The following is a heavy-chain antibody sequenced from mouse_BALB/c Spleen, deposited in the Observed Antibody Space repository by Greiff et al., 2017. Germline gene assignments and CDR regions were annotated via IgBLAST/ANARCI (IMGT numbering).Heavy chain of an antibody. D-gene: IGHD3-3*01. CDR2: ISSGSSTI. J-gene: IGHJ4*01. V-gene: IGHV5-17*02. CDR3: ARGGTRDYYAMDY. CDR1: GFTFSSFG. Sequence: EVQGVESGGGLVQPGGSRKLSCAASGFTFSSFGMHWVRQAPEKGLEWVAYISSGSSTIYYADTVKGRFTISRDNPKNTLFLQMTSLRSEDTAMYYCARGGTRDYYAMDYWGQGTSVTVSS.